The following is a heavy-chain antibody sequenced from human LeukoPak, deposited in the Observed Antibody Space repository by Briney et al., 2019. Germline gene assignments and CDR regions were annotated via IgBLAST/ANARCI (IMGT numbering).Heavy chain of an antibody. CDR3: ARQGYSSGWYIDY. J-gene: IGHJ4*02. Sequence: PAETLTLTCTVSGVSISSYYWPWIRQPPGKGPEWIGYIYYSGSTNYNPSFKSRVTISVDTSKNQFSLKLSSVTAADTAVYYCARQGYSSGWYIDYWGQGTLVTVSS. CDR1: GVSISSYY. V-gene: IGHV4-59*08. CDR2: IYYSGST. D-gene: IGHD6-19*01.